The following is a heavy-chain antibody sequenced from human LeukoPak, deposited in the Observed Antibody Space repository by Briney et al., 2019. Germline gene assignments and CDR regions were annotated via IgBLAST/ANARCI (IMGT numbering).Heavy chain of an antibody. Sequence: ASVKVSCKASGYTFTNYGITWVRQAPGQGFEWMGWISAYNGNTNYAQKLQVRVTVTTDTSTSTGYMHLRSLTSDDTAVYYCARDMYYDTSGYFDFDYWGQGTLVTVSS. J-gene: IGHJ4*02. CDR2: ISAYNGNT. CDR1: GYTFTNYG. V-gene: IGHV1-18*01. CDR3: ARDMYYDTSGYFDFDY. D-gene: IGHD3-22*01.